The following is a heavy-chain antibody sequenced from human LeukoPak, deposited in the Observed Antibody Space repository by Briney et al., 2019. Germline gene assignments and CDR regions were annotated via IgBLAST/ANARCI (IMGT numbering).Heavy chain of an antibody. D-gene: IGHD6-13*01. CDR1: GYTFTNYY. CDR3: ARTPSTSETAAGSFDY. J-gene: IGHJ4*02. CDR2: ISAYNGYT. V-gene: IGHV1-18*01. Sequence: ASVKVSCKASGYTFTNYYITWVRQAPGQGLEWMGWISAYNGYTNYAQKLQGRVTMTTDTSTSTAYMELRSLRSDDTAVYYCARTPSTSETAAGSFDYWGQGTLVTVSS.